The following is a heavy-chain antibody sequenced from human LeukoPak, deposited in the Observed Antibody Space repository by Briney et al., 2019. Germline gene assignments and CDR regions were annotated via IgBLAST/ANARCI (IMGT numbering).Heavy chain of an antibody. Sequence: SETLSLTCTVSGGSISSSSYYWGWIRQPPGKGLEWIGSIYYSGSTYYNPSLKSRVTISVDTSKNQFSLKLSSVTAADTAVYYCARGLGVRGGLLRSKRFDPWGQGTLVTVSS. CDR2: IYYSGST. CDR3: ARGLGVRGGLLRSKRFDP. J-gene: IGHJ5*02. V-gene: IGHV4-39*07. CDR1: GGSISSSSYY. D-gene: IGHD3-10*01.